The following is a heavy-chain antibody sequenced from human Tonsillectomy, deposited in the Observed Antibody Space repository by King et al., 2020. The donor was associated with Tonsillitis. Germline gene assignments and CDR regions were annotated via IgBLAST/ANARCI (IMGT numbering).Heavy chain of an antibody. D-gene: IGHD3-3*01. Sequence: VQLVESGGGVVQPGRTLRLSCAASGRTFSSYAMHWVRQAPGKGLEWVAVISFDGSGKYHAASVQGRFTISRDNSKNMLFLQMNSLKPEDTAVYYCARDGGDGGFWSAFHRRKDAFDIWGQGTVVTVSS. CDR3: ARDGGDGGFWSAFHRRKDAFDI. J-gene: IGHJ3*02. CDR1: GRTFSSYA. CDR2: ISFDGSGK. V-gene: IGHV3-30*04.